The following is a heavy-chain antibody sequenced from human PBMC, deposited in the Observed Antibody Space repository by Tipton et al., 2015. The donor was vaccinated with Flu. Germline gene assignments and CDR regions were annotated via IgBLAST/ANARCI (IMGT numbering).Heavy chain of an antibody. CDR1: GFTFSSYA. J-gene: IGHJ6*02. CDR3: AKRDIVATTHHYYYGMDV. D-gene: IGHD5-12*01. CDR2: ISGSGGST. Sequence: SLRLSCAASGFTFSSYAMSWVRQAPGEGLEWVSAISGSGGSTYYADSVKGRFTISRDNSKNTLYLQMNSLRAEDTAVYYCAKRDIVATTHHYYYGMDVWGQGTTVTVSS. V-gene: IGHV3-23*01.